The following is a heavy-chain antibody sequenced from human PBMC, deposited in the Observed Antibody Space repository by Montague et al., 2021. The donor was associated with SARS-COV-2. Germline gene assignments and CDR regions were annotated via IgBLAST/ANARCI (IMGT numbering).Heavy chain of an antibody. J-gene: IGHJ6*02. CDR1: GGSVNSGGYY. CDR3: ARDRTADDYDDSEAAGYSYYYGMDV. D-gene: IGHD4-17*01. Sequence: SETLSLTCTVSGGSVNSGGYYWSWIRQPPGKGLEWIGNIYYSGTTNYNPSLKSRVTISVDTSKNQFSLKTSSVTAADTAVYYCARDRTADDYDDSEAAGYSYYYGMDVWGQGTTVTVSS. CDR2: IYYSGTT. V-gene: IGHV4-61*08.